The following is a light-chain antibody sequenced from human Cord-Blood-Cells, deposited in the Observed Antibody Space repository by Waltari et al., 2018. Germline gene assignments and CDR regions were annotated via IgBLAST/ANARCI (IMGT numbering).Light chain of an antibody. Sequence: DIQMTQSPSTLSASVGDRVTITCRASQSISSWLAWYQQKPGKAPKLLIYKASSLESGVPARSSGSGSGTEFTLTISSLQPDDFATYYCQQYNSYWTCGQGTKVELK. CDR3: QQYNSYWT. V-gene: IGKV1-5*03. J-gene: IGKJ1*01. CDR2: KAS. CDR1: QSISSW.